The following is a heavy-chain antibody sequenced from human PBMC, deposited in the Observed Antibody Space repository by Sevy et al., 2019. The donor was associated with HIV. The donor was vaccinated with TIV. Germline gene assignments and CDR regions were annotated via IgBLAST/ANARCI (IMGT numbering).Heavy chain of an antibody. Sequence: GGSLRLSCAASGLSFRSYELNWVRQAPGKGLQWISYISTGGGTIFYADSVKGRFTISRDNAKNSVFLQMNSLRAEDTAVYYCTRNGGAFDNGFDPWGQGTLVTVSS. CDR2: ISTGGGTI. V-gene: IGHV3-48*03. CDR1: GLSFRSYE. J-gene: IGHJ5*02. D-gene: IGHD2-8*01. CDR3: TRNGGAFDNGFDP.